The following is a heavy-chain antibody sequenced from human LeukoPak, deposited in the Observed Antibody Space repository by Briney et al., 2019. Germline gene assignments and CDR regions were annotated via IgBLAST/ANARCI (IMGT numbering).Heavy chain of an antibody. Sequence: SETLSLTCAVYGGSFSGYYWSWIRQPPGKGLEWIGEINHSGSTNYNPSLKSRVTMSVDTSKNQFSLKLSSVTAADTAVYYCASSSSWYYGMDVWGQGTTVTVSS. D-gene: IGHD6-13*01. CDR1: GGSFSGYY. CDR2: INHSGST. CDR3: ASSSSWYYGMDV. J-gene: IGHJ6*02. V-gene: IGHV4-34*01.